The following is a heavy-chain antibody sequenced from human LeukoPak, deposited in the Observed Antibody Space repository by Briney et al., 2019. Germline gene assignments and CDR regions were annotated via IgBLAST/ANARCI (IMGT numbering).Heavy chain of an antibody. D-gene: IGHD1-26*01. J-gene: IGHJ4*02. CDR2: ISGSGGST. Sequence: GGSLRLSCAASGFTFSSYAMSWVRQAPGKGLEWVSAISGSGGSTYYADSVKGRFTISRDNSKNTLYLQMNSLRAEDTAVYYCAKDLSRYSGSCYYDEVFAFDYWGQGTLVTVSS. V-gene: IGHV3-23*01. CDR1: GFTFSSYA. CDR3: AKDLSRYSGSCYYDEVFAFDY.